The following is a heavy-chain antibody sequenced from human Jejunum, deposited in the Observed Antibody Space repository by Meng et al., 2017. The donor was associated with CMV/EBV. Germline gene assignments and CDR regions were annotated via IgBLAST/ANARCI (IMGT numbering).Heavy chain of an antibody. J-gene: IGHJ4*02. Sequence: FTFGSYAMSWVRQAPGKGLEWVSLIYSPDNPYYADSVKGRFTISRDNSKNTLYLQMNSLRAEDTAVYYCAQYCSSTSCSLRASDYWGQGTLVTVSS. V-gene: IGHV3-23*03. D-gene: IGHD2/OR15-2a*01. CDR3: AQYCSSTSCSLRASDY. CDR1: FTFGSYA. CDR2: IYSPDNP.